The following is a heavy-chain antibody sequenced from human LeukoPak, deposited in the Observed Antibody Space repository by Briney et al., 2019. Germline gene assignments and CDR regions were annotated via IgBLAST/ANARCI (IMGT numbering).Heavy chain of an antibody. D-gene: IGHD1-1*01. V-gene: IGHV3-23*01. J-gene: IGHJ4*02. Sequence: PGGSLRLFYAASGFVFSTYAMGSARHEPGKWREWLSAISSSGDNTYYADSVKGQFIISRDNSKNTLDLQMNSLRAEDTAMYHCAKVKALDAVASYFDYWGQGTLVAVSS. CDR3: AKVKALDAVASYFDY. CDR2: ISSSGDNT. CDR1: GFVFSTYA.